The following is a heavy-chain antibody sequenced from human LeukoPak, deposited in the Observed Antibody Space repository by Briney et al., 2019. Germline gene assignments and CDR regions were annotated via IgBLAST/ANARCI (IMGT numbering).Heavy chain of an antibody. D-gene: IGHD4-23*01. CDR3: ARGLSTVVPFDY. Sequence: GGSLRLSCAASGFTVSSNYMSWVRQAPGKGLEWVSVIYSGGSTYYADSVKGRFTISRDSSKNTLYLQMNSLRAEDTAVYYCARGLSTVVPFDYWGQGTLVTVSS. CDR2: IYSGGST. V-gene: IGHV3-53*01. CDR1: GFTVSSNY. J-gene: IGHJ4*02.